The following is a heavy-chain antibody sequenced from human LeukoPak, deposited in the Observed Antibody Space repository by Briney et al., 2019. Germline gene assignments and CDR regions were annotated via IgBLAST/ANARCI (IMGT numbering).Heavy chain of an antibody. CDR1: GFTFNTYG. CDR3: AIDTSAERGQQLAN. D-gene: IGHD6-13*01. J-gene: IGHJ4*02. CDR2: VNQVGNEK. V-gene: IGHV3-7*01. Sequence: AGGSLRLSCAASGFTFNTYGMHWVRQAPGKGLEWVANVNQVGNEKYYVDSVKGRFTISRDNARNSLYLQMNSLRAEDTAVYYCAIDTSAERGQQLANWGQGTLVTVSS.